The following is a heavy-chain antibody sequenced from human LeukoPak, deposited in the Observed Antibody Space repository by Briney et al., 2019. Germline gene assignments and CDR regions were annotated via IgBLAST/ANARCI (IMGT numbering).Heavy chain of an antibody. CDR3: VRIATVTPPDY. D-gene: IGHD4-17*01. Sequence: GGALRLSCAASGFTFRRYWMHWVRPPLGKGLVWVSRIHPDGNTTHYAASVKGRFTISRDNAKNTLYLQMNRPTVEDTALYYCVRIATVTPPDYWGQGTLVTVSS. V-gene: IGHV3-74*01. CDR2: IHPDGNTT. CDR1: GFTFRRYW. J-gene: IGHJ4*02.